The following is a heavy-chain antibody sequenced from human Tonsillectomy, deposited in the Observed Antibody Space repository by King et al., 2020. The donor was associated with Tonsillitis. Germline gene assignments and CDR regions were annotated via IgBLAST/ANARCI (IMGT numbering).Heavy chain of an antibody. CDR2: ISVSNGDT. V-gene: IGHV1-18*04. D-gene: IGHD3-22*01. Sequence: VQLVESGAEVKKPGASVTVSCKASGYTFTSYGITWVRQAPGQGLEWTGWISVSNGDTNYAQKVQGRVTMTTATSTSTVYMELRSLRSDDTAVYYCARPGSSGWSLDYWGQGTLVTVSS. CDR3: ARPGSSGWSLDY. J-gene: IGHJ4*02. CDR1: GYTFTSYG.